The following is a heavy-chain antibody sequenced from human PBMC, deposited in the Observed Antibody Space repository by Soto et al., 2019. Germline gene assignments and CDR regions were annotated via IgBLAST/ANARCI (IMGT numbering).Heavy chain of an antibody. Sequence: QVQLMQSGAEVKKPGASVKVSCKASGDTFTDYYIHWVRQAPGQGLEWMGTVNPSGGHTAYAQHFLGRVTMTRYTSTSTLYMEPTCLTSDDTAVYYCARGGQVVVVTAALDYWGQGTLVTVSS. D-gene: IGHD2-21*02. CDR3: ARGGQVVVVTAALDY. V-gene: IGHV1-46*01. CDR2: VNPSGGHT. J-gene: IGHJ4*02. CDR1: GDTFTDYY.